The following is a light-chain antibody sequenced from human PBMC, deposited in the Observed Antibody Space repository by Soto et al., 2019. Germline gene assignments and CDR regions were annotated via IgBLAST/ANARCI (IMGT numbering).Light chain of an antibody. CDR1: QGISSA. CDR3: QQFNSYPLT. CDR2: DAS. J-gene: IGKJ4*01. V-gene: IGKV1-13*02. Sequence: AIPLTQSPSSLSASVGDRVTITCRASQGISSALAWYQQKPGKDPKLLIYDASSLESGVPSRFSGIGSGTDFTLTISSLHPEDFATYYCQQFNSYPLTFGGGTKVEIK.